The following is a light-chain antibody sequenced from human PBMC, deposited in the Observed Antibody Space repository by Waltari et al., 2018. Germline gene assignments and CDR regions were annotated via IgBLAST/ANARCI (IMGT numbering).Light chain of an antibody. CDR2: GAS. J-gene: IGKJ1*01. CDR1: QSVSSN. V-gene: IGKV3-15*01. Sequence: EIVLTQSPVTLSVSPGDRATLPCRASQSVSSNLAWYQQKPDHAPRLLNYGASTRATGIPARFSGSGSGTEFTLTVSNLQSEDFAVYYCQQYNNWWTFGQGTKVEIK. CDR3: QQYNNWWT.